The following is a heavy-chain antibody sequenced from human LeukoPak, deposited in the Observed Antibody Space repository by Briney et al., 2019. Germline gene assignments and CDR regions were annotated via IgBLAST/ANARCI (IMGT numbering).Heavy chain of an antibody. CDR2: ISVYNGNT. J-gene: IGHJ4*02. Sequence: ASVKVSCKASGYTFSNYGISWVRQAPGQGLEWMVWISVYNGNTNSAQKLQGRVSMTTDTSTSTAYMELRSLRSDDTAVYYCARMNSGLFDYWGQGTLVTVSS. D-gene: IGHD1-26*01. CDR1: GYTFSNYG. CDR3: ARMNSGLFDY. V-gene: IGHV1-18*01.